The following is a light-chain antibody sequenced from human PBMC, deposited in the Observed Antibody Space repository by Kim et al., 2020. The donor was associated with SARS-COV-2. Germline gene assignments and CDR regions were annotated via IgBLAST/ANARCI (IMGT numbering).Light chain of an antibody. Sequence: FTCSSRSGIHVYIYNIIWYQQKPGSLPRYHLRYKSDSNKEQGSGVPCRFSGSKDASTNAGLLLISGRQSEDEADYYCANWYSNTWVFGGGTQLTVL. CDR2: YKSDSNK. CDR3: ANWYSNTWV. CDR1: SGIHVYIYN. J-gene: IGLJ3*02. V-gene: IGLV5-39*01.